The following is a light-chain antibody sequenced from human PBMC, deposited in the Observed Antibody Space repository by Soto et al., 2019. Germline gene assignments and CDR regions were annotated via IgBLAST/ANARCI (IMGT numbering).Light chain of an antibody. V-gene: IGKV1-27*01. CDR3: QKYNNAPRT. CDR1: QGISNY. CDR2: AAS. J-gene: IGKJ1*01. Sequence: DIQMTQSPSSLSASVGDTVTITCRASQGISNYLAWYQQKPGQVTNLLIYAASTLQSGVPSRFSGSGSGTDVTLTISSLRPEDVATYYCQKYNNAPRTFGQGTKVEI.